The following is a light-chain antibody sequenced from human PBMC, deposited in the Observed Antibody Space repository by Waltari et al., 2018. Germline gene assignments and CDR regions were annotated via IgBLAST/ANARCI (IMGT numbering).Light chain of an antibody. J-gene: IGLJ3*02. V-gene: IGLV2-23*01. Sequence: QSALTQPASVSGSPGQSITISCTGTSSDVGSYNFVSWYQQHPGKAPKLMIYEGSERPSGVSNRFSGSKSGNTASLTISGLQAEDEADYYCCSYASGSTWVFGGGTKLTVL. CDR3: CSYASGSTWV. CDR1: SSDVGSYNF. CDR2: EGS.